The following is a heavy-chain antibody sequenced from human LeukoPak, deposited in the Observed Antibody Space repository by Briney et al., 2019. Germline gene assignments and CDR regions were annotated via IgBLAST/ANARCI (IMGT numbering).Heavy chain of an antibody. CDR1: GFTFSSYG. CDR2: ISYDGSNK. V-gene: IGHV3-30*03. Sequence: EGSLRLSCAASGFTFSSYGMHWIRQAPGKGLEWVAVISYDGSNKYYADSVKGRFTISRDNSKNTLYLQMNSLRAEDTAVYYCARDGYIVVGGDYYYYGMDVWGQGTTVTVSS. CDR3: ARDGYIVVGGDYYYYGMDV. D-gene: IGHD2-2*01. J-gene: IGHJ6*02.